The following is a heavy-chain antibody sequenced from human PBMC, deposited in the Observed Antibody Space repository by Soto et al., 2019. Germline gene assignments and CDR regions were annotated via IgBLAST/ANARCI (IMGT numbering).Heavy chain of an antibody. CDR1: GFTFSSYA. J-gene: IGHJ6*02. CDR2: ISRNGGST. Sequence: EVQLVESGGGLVQPGGSLRLSCAASGFTFSSYAMHWVRQAPGKGLEYVSAISRNGGSTYYANSMKGRFTISRDNSKNTLEPQMGSPRGEGMDVYYCARRVAVSVFYGIDVWGQGTTVTVSS. D-gene: IGHD6-19*01. V-gene: IGHV3-64*01. CDR3: ARRVAVSVFYGIDV.